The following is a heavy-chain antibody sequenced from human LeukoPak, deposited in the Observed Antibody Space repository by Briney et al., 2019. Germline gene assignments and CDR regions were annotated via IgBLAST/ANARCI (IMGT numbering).Heavy chain of an antibody. Sequence: GGYLRLSCAASGFTFSSYGMHWVRQAPGKGLEWVAVISYDGSNKYYADYVKGRFTISRDNSKNTLYLQMNSLRAEDTAVYYCAKGLWFGELLYLDYWGQGTLVTVSS. V-gene: IGHV3-30*18. CDR1: GFTFSSYG. J-gene: IGHJ4*02. D-gene: IGHD3-10*01. CDR3: AKGLWFGELLYLDY. CDR2: ISYDGSNK.